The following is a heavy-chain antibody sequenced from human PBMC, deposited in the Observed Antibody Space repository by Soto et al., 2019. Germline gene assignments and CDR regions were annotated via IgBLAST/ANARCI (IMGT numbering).Heavy chain of an antibody. Sequence: SETLSLTCTVSGGSISSSSYYWGWIRQPPGKGLEWIGSIYYSGSTYYNPSLKSRVTISVDTSKNQFSLKLSSVTAADTAVYYCARLCGYYISLGDNWFDPWGQGTLVTVSS. D-gene: IGHD3-3*01. CDR1: GGSISSSSYY. CDR3: ARLCGYYISLGDNWFDP. CDR2: IYYSGST. V-gene: IGHV4-39*01. J-gene: IGHJ5*02.